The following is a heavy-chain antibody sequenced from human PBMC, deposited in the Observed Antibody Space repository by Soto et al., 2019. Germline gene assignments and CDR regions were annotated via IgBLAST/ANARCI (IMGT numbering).Heavy chain of an antibody. CDR2: ISDDGSRT. J-gene: IGHJ6*02. CDR1: GFTFSSYG. D-gene: IGHD6-13*01. Sequence: GGSLRLSCAASGFTFSSYGIHWVRQAPGKGLDWVGVISDDGSRTYYAESVKGRFIISRDNSKNMLYLEMNSLRAEDTAVYYCVRQLYSSSWYLNYYGMDVWGQGTTVTVSS. V-gene: IGHV3-30*03. CDR3: VRQLYSSSWYLNYYGMDV.